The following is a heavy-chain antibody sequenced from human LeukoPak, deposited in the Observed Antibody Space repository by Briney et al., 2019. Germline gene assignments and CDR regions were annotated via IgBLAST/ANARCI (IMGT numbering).Heavy chain of an antibody. CDR1: GGSFSGYY. Sequence: SETLSLTCAVYGGSFSGYYWSWIRQPPGKGLEWIGEINHSGSTNYNPSLKSRVTISVDTSKNQFSLKLSSVTAADTAVYYCASLSVTFGGVIDFDYWGQGTLVTVSS. J-gene: IGHJ4*02. CDR2: INHSGST. V-gene: IGHV4-34*01. CDR3: ASLSVTFGGVIDFDY. D-gene: IGHD3-16*02.